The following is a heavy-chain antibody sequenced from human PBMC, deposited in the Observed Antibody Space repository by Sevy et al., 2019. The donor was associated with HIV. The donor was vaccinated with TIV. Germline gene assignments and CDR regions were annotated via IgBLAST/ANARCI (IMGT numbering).Heavy chain of an antibody. CDR3: ARGGYTYGKGYFDY. D-gene: IGHD5-18*01. V-gene: IGHV4-38-2*01. Sequence: SETLSLTCGVSGYSISSGYYWGWIRQPPGKGLEWIGSIYHSGSTYSNPSLKSRVTISVDTSKNQFSLKLSSVTAADTAVYYSARGGYTYGKGYFDYWGQGTLVTVSS. CDR1: GYSISSGYY. CDR2: IYHSGST. J-gene: IGHJ4*02.